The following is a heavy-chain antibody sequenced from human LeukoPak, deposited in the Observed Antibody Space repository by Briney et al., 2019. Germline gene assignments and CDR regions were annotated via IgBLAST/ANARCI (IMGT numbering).Heavy chain of an antibody. CDR2: INSDGSST. CDR3: ASPVRDGYMDDY. J-gene: IGHJ4*02. D-gene: IGHD5-24*01. CDR1: GFTFSDYY. Sequence: GGSLRLSCAASGFTFSDYYMSWIRQAPGKGLVWVSRINSDGSSTSYADSVKGRFTISRDNAKNTLYLQMNSLRAEDTAVYYCASPVRDGYMDDYWGQGTLVTVSS. V-gene: IGHV3-74*01.